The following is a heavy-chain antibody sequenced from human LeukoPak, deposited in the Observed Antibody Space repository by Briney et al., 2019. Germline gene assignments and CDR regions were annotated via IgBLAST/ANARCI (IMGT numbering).Heavy chain of an antibody. CDR2: VSYDGSKK. CDR3: ARDTSFAVGATLDF. Sequence: GGSLRLSCAASGFTFSSYAMHWVRQAPGKGLEWVAVVSYDGSKKYYANSVKGRFTISRDKSKNTLHLQMNSLRAEDTAIYYCARDTSFAVGATLDFWGQGTLVTVSS. J-gene: IGHJ4*02. CDR1: GFTFSSYA. D-gene: IGHD1-26*01. V-gene: IGHV3-30*04.